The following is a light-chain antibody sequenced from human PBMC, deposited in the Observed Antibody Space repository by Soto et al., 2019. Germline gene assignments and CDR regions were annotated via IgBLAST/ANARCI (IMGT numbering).Light chain of an antibody. CDR2: EVS. CDR1: SSDVGDYNY. J-gene: IGLJ2*01. Sequence: QSVLTQPPSASGSPGQSVTISCTGTSSDVGDYNYVSWYQQHPGKAPQLVIYEVSKRPSGVPDRFSGSKSGNTASLTVSGLLAEDEADYYCSSYAGSNNHVVFGGGTQLTVL. V-gene: IGLV2-8*01. CDR3: SSYAGSNNHVV.